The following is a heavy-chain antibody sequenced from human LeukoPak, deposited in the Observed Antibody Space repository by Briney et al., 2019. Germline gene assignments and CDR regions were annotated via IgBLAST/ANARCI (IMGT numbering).Heavy chain of an antibody. D-gene: IGHD2-15*01. CDR3: VTSTGYFNTWGAFDI. CDR2: ISLNSGGT. CDR1: GFTFTAFY. V-gene: IGHV1-2*02. J-gene: IGHJ3*02. Sequence: ASVKVSCKASGFTFTAFYMHWVRQAPGQGLEWMAWISLNSGGTNYAQKFQGRVTMTRDTSISTAYMELSSLRSDDTAVYYCVTSTGYFNTWGAFDIWGQGTMVTVSS.